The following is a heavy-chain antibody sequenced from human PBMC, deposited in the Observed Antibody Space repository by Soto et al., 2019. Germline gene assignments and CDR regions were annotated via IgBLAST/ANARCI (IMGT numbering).Heavy chain of an antibody. CDR2: ISYDGSNT. Sequence: GGSLIHAWATSGFTFSRYAIHWVRQAPGKGLEWVAVISYDGSNTYYADSVKGRFTISRDNSKNTLYLQMNSLRAEDTAVYYCASRDGYSSGWADYWGQAPLVTVSS. J-gene: IGHJ4*02. CDR1: GFTFSRYA. V-gene: IGHV3-30-3*01. D-gene: IGHD6-19*01. CDR3: ASRDGYSSGWADY.